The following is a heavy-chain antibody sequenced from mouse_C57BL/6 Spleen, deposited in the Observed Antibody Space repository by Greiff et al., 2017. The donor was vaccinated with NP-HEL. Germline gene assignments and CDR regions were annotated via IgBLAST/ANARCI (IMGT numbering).Heavy chain of an antibody. D-gene: IGHD2-2*01. CDR1: GYTFTDYY. J-gene: IGHJ2*01. CDR3: ARWICNGYDKEFGC. CDR2: IFPGSGST. V-gene: IGHV1-75*01. Sequence: QVQLKESGPELVKPGASVKISCKASGYTFTDYYINWVKQRPGQGLEWIGWIFPGSGSTYYNEKFKGKATLTVDKSSSTAYMLLSSLTSEESAVNFCARWICNGYDKEFGCWGQGTTLTVS.